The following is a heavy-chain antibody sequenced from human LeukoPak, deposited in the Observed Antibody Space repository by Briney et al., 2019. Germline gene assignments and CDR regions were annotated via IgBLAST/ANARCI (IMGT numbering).Heavy chain of an antibody. Sequence: SETLSLTCGVSGGSISSTNWYSWVRQPPGQGLEWIGEISPSGLTNYNPSLKSRVTMSLDKSKNLPSLTLTSVTAADTAVYYCSRESGAFSPFGYWGQGTLVTVTS. V-gene: IGHV4-4*02. J-gene: IGHJ4*02. CDR2: ISPSGLT. D-gene: IGHD1-26*01. CDR1: GGSISSTNW. CDR3: SRESGAFSPFGY.